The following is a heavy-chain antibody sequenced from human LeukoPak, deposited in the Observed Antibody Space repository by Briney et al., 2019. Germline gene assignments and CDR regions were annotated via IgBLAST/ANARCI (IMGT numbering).Heavy chain of an antibody. CDR3: ARGPGHDTSNYGGLDF. V-gene: IGHV1-2*02. J-gene: IGHJ4*02. D-gene: IGHD4-11*01. Sequence: ASVKVSCKTSGYRFTGYYMHWVRQAPGQGREWMGWINPKSGDPIYVQKFQGRVTLTRDTSIDTVYLELSSLKSDDTAVYYCARGPGHDTSNYGGLDFWGQGTLVTVSS. CDR1: GYRFTGYY. CDR2: INPKSGDP.